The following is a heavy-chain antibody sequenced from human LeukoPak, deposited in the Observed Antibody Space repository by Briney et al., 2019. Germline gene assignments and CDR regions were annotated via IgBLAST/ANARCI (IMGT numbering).Heavy chain of an antibody. CDR3: ARAGDIAVVPAADYYYGMDV. J-gene: IGHJ6*04. CDR2: IWYDGSNK. CDR1: GFTFSSYG. Sequence: PGRSLRLSCAASGFTFSSYGMHWVRQAPGKGLEWVAVIWYDGSNKYYADSVKGRFTISRDNSKNTLYLQMNSLRAEDTAVYYCARAGDIAVVPAADYYYGMDVWGKGTTVTVSS. V-gene: IGHV3-33*01. D-gene: IGHD2-2*01.